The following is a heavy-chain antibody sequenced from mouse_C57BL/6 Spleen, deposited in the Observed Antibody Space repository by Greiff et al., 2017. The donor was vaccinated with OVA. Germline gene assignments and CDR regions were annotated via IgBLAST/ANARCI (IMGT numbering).Heavy chain of an antibody. V-gene: IGHV2-2*01. CDR1: GFSLTSYG. D-gene: IGHD2-3*01. CDR2: IWRGGST. Sequence: QVQLKESGPGLVQPSQSLSITCTVSGFSLTSYGVHWVRQSPGKGLEWLGVIWRGGSTDYNAAFISRLSISKDNSKSQVFFKMNSLQADDTAIYYSANFYDGYYVACFAFWGQGTLVTVSA. CDR3: ANFYDGYYVACFAF. J-gene: IGHJ3*01.